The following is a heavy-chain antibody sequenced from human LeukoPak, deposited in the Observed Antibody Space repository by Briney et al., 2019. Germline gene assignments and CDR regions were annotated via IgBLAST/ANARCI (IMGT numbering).Heavy chain of an antibody. CDR1: NGSISSGDYY. V-gene: IGHV4-39*01. J-gene: IGHJ4*02. D-gene: IGHD3-3*01. CDR3: QSRFLEWLLDY. CDR2: IYYGGYT. Sequence: SQTLSLTCTVSNGSISSGDYYWSWIRQHPGKGLEWIGSIYYGGYTYYNPSLKSRVTISVDTSKNQFSLKLSSVTAADTAIYYCQSRFLEWLLDYWGQGTLVTVSS.